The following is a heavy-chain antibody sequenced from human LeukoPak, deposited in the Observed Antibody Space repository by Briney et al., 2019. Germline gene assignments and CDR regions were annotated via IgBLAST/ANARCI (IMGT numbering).Heavy chain of an antibody. Sequence: PGGSLRLSRAASGFTFRDYYMSWIRQAPGKGLEWVSYISSSGSYKKKADSVEGRFTISRDNAKNSMYLQMNSLRAEDTAVYYCVRTCDAVTGAFDIWGQGTMVTVSS. D-gene: IGHD2-21*01. CDR3: VRTCDAVTGAFDI. CDR2: ISSSGSYK. V-gene: IGHV3-11*03. J-gene: IGHJ3*02. CDR1: GFTFRDYY.